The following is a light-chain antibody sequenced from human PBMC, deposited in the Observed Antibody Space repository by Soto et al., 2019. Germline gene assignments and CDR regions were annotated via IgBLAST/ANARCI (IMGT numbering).Light chain of an antibody. V-gene: IGKV1-27*01. CDR1: QDIRNF. CDR2: AAS. Sequence: DIQMTQSPTSLSASVGDRVTITCRASQDIRNFVAGYQQKPGKATKLLIYAASTLQSGVPSRFSGSGSGTDFTLTINSLQPEDVATYSCKKYSSVPVFGPGTKVEIK. J-gene: IGKJ3*01. CDR3: KKYSSVPV.